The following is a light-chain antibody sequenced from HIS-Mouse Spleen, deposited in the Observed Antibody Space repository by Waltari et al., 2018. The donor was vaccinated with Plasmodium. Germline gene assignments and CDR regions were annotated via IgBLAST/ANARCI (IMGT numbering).Light chain of an antibody. V-gene: IGKV4-1*01. CDR1: QSVLYSSNNTNY. CDR2: WAS. Sequence: DIVMTQSPDSLAVSLGEGATINCKSSQSVLYSSNNTNYLAWYQQKPGQPPKLLIYWASTRESGGPDRFSGSGSGTDFTLTISSLQAEDVAVYYCQQYYSTPWTFGQGTKVEIK. J-gene: IGKJ1*01. CDR3: QQYYSTPWT.